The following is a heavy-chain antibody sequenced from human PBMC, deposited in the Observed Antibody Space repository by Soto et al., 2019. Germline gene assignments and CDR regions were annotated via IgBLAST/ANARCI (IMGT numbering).Heavy chain of an antibody. D-gene: IGHD3-16*02. CDR2: IIPIFGTA. V-gene: IGHV1-69*12. CDR3: AAGPRGLLSHAEYCQH. CDR1: GGTFSSYA. J-gene: IGHJ1*01. Sequence: QVQLVQSGAEVKKPGSSVKVSCKASGGTFSSYAISWVRQAPGQGLEWMGGIIPIFGTANYAQKFQARVTITADESTRTAYMELSSLRSEDTAVYYCAAGPRGLLSHAEYCQHWGQGTLVTVSS.